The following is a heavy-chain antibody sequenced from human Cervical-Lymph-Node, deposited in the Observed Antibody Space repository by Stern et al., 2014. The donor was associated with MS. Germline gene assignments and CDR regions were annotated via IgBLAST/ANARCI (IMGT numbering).Heavy chain of an antibody. V-gene: IGHV5-51*01. CDR1: GYTFTSYW. CDR3: ARKRDFDY. Sequence: VQLVQSGPEVKRPGESLKISCQASGYTFTSYWIGWVRQMPGKGLEWIAIIFPGGSDIRYSPSFQGQVTLPADKASSTAYLQWNNLKASDTAIYYCARKRDFDYWGQGTLVTVSS. J-gene: IGHJ4*02. CDR2: IFPGGSDI.